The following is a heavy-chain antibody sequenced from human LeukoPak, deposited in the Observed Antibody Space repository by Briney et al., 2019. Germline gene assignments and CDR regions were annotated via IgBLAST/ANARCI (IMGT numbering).Heavy chain of an antibody. V-gene: IGHV1-46*01. CDR3: ARDWEQLVDS. Sequence: ASVKVSCKASGYTFTSYYMHWVRQAPGQGLEWMGIINPSGGSTSCAQKFQGRVTMTRDMFTSTDYMELSSLRSEDTAVYYCARDWEQLVDSWGQGTLVTVSS. CDR2: INPSGGST. D-gene: IGHD6-6*01. J-gene: IGHJ5*01. CDR1: GYTFTSYY.